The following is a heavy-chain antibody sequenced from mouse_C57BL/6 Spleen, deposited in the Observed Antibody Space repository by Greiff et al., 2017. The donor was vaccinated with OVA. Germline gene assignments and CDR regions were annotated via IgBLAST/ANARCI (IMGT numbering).Heavy chain of an antibody. J-gene: IGHJ3*01. Sequence: QVQLQQSGAELVKPGASVKISCKASGYAFSSYWMNWVKQRPGKGLEWIGQIYPGDGDTNYNGTFKGEATMTADKSSSTAYMQLSSLTSADSAVYCCERLGSSGSAYWGKGTLVTVSA. CDR3: ERLGSSGSAY. V-gene: IGHV1-80*01. D-gene: IGHD3-2*02. CDR2: IYPGDGDT. CDR1: GYAFSSYW.